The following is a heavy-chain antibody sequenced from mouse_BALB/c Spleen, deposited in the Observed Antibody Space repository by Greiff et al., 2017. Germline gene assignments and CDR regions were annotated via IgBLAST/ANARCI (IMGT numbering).Heavy chain of an antibody. Sequence: EVKLVESGGGLVQPGGSLKLSCAASGFTFSSYTMSWVRQTPEKGLEWVAYISSGSSTIYYADTVKGRFTISRDNPKNTLFLQMTSLRSEDTAMYYCARDEDWYFDVWGAGTTVTVSS. CDR1: GFTFSSYT. J-gene: IGHJ1*01. V-gene: IGHV5-17*02. CDR3: ARDEDWYFDV. CDR2: ISSGSSTI.